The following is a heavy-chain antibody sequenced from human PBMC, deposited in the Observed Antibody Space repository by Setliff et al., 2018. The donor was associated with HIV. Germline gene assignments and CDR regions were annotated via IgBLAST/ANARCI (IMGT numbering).Heavy chain of an antibody. J-gene: IGHJ6*03. Sequence: TLSLTCTVSGGSVSSGSYYWSWIRQPPGKGLEWIGYIYYSGSTNYNPSLKSRVTISVDTSKNQFSLKLSSVTAADTAVYYCARGDYYSYYMDVWGKGTTVTVSS. CDR3: ARGDYYSYYMDV. CDR1: GGSVSSGSYY. V-gene: IGHV4-61*01. CDR2: IYYSGST.